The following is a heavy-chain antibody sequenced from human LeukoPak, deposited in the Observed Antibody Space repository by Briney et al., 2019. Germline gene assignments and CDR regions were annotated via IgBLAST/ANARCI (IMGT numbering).Heavy chain of an antibody. D-gene: IGHD6-19*01. CDR1: GYTFTSYD. J-gene: IGHJ6*03. Sequence: GASVKVSCKASGYTFTSYDINWVRQATGQGLEWMGWMNPNRGNTGYAQKFQGRVTMTRNTSISTAYMELSSLRSEDTAVYYCARGGGFWEQWLPYYMDVWGKGTTVTVSS. V-gene: IGHV1-8*01. CDR2: MNPNRGNT. CDR3: ARGGGFWEQWLPYYMDV.